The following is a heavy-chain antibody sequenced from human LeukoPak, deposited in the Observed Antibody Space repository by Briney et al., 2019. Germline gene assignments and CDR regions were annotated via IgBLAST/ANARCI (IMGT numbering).Heavy chain of an antibody. V-gene: IGHV1-2*02. CDR2: INPNSGGT. CDR3: ARFASIPGHGPH. D-gene: IGHD1-14*01. CDR1: GYSFTGYY. Sequence: ASVRVSCKASGYSFTGYYMHWVRQAPGQGLEWMGWINPNSGGTNYAQKFQGRVTMTRDTSTSTAYMELSSLRSDDTAVYYCARFASIPGHGPHWGRGTLVTVSS. J-gene: IGHJ4*02.